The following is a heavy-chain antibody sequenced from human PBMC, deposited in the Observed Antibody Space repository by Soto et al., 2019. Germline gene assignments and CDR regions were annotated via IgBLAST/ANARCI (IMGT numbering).Heavy chain of an antibody. D-gene: IGHD3-3*01. CDR2: ISAYNGNT. V-gene: IGHV1-18*01. J-gene: IGHJ5*02. CDR3: ARTAIFGVVMDQNWFDP. CDR1: GYTFTSCC. Sequence: ASVNVSCKSSGYTFTSCCISWVRQAPGQGLEWMGWISAYNGNTNYAQKLQGRVTMTTDTSTSTAYMELRSLRSDDTAVYYCARTAIFGVVMDQNWFDPWGQGTLVTVSS.